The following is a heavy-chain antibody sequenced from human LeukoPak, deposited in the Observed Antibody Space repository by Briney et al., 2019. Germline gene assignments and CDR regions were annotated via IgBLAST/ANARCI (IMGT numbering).Heavy chain of an antibody. D-gene: IGHD6-13*01. CDR1: GGSFGANY. V-gene: IGHV4-34*01. Sequence: PSETLSLTCVVYGGSFGANYWSWIRQPPGKGLEWIGEINHSGSTNYNAALKSRVTISVDTSKSPFSLKVSSVTAADTAVYYCARGRSGYSSSRNLNWFDPWGQGTLVTVSS. J-gene: IGHJ5*02. CDR3: ARGRSGYSSSRNLNWFDP. CDR2: INHSGST.